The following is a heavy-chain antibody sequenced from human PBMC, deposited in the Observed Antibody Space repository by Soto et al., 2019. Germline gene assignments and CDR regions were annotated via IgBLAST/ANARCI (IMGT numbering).Heavy chain of an antibody. CDR2: ISSSGSTI. CDR3: AKELHHEHVDCATVP. J-gene: IGHJ4*02. CDR1: GFTFSDYY. Sequence: GGSLRLSCAASGFTFSDYYMSWIRQAPGKGLEWVSYISSSGSTIYYADSVNGRFTISRDNAKNSLYLQMNSLRAEDTAVYYCAKELHHEHVDCATVPGGQETPLTVSS. D-gene: IGHD2-21*01. V-gene: IGHV3-11*01.